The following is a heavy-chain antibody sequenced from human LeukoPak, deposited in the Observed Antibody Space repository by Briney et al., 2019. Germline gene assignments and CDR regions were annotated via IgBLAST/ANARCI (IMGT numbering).Heavy chain of an antibody. J-gene: IGHJ6*02. Sequence: PSETLSLTCTVSGASISSYYWSWIRQPPGKGLEWIGDIYYSGSIKYNPSLKSRVTMSVDTSKNQFSLKLSSVTAADTAVYYCAAGGVTTPYGMDVWGQGTLVTVSS. CDR3: AAGGVTTPYGMDV. CDR1: GASISSYY. CDR2: IYYSGSI. D-gene: IGHD4-17*01. V-gene: IGHV4-59*12.